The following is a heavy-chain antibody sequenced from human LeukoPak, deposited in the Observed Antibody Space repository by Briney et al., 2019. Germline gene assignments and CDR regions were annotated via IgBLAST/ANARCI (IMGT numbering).Heavy chain of an antibody. CDR1: GGSFSGYY. V-gene: IGHV4-34*01. Sequence: SETLSLTCAVYGGSFSGYYWSWIRQPPGKGLEWIGEINHSGSTNYNPSLKSRVTISVDTSKNQFSLKLSSVTAADTAVYYCARGGPYSSSWYTFLRHFGYWGQGTLVTVSS. CDR2: INHSGST. D-gene: IGHD6-13*01. CDR3: ARGGPYSSSWYTFLRHFGY. J-gene: IGHJ4*02.